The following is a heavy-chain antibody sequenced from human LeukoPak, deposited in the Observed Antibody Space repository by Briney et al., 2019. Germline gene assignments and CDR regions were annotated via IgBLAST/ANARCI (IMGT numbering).Heavy chain of an antibody. J-gene: IGHJ3*02. V-gene: IGHV3-23*01. CDR1: GFTFSNYA. CDR3: AKRSGDSILGAFDI. CDR2: ISGSGGGT. D-gene: IGHD3-16*01. Sequence: GGSLRLSCAASGFTFSNYAMSWVRQAPGKGLEWVSGISGSGGGTYYADSVKGRFTISRDNSKNTLYLQMNSLRAEDTAVYFCAKRSGDSILGAFDIWGQGTMVTVSS.